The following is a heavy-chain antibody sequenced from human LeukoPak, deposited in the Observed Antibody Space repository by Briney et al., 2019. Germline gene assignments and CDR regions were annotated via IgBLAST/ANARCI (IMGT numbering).Heavy chain of an antibody. CDR2: ISAYNGNT. D-gene: IGHD2-2*01. CDR1: GYTFTSYG. Sequence: ASVKVSCKASGYTFTSYGISWVRPAPGQGLEWMGWISAYNGNTNYAQKLQGRVTMTTDTSTSTAYMELRSLRSDDTAVYYCARGVPAPLVLEPNFDYWGQGTLVTVSS. CDR3: ARGVPAPLVLEPNFDY. V-gene: IGHV1-18*01. J-gene: IGHJ4*02.